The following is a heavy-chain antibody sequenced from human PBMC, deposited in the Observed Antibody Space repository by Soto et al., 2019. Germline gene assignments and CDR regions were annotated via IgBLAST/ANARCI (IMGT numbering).Heavy chain of an antibody. CDR1: GGTFSSYA. J-gene: IGHJ4*02. CDR2: IIPIFGTA. CDR3: ATAPGLLRTKLHYFDY. V-gene: IGHV1-69*06. Sequence: QVQLVQSGAEVKKPGSSVKVSCKAAGGTFSSYAISWVRQAPGQGLEWMGGIIPIFGTANYAQKVQGRVTITADKATSTAYMELSSLTSEDTAVYYCATAPGLLRTKLHYFDYWGQGTLVTVSS. D-gene: IGHD3-22*01.